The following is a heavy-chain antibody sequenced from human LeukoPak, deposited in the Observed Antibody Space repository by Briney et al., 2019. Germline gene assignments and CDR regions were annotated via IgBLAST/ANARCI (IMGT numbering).Heavy chain of an antibody. Sequence: GGSLRLSCAASGFTFSSYAMSWVRQAPGKGLEWVSSISGSAGATYYADSVKGRFTISRDNSKNTLYLQMNSLRAEDTAVYYCARFEPPLAVRTHTDYWGQGTLVTVSS. J-gene: IGHJ4*02. CDR2: ISGSAGAT. CDR3: ARFEPPLAVRTHTDY. CDR1: GFTFSSYA. D-gene: IGHD6-19*01. V-gene: IGHV3-23*01.